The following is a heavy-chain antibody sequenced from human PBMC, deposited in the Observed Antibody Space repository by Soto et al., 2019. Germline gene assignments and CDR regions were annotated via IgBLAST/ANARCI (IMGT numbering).Heavy chain of an antibody. Sequence: GGSLRLSCAASGFTFSSYGMHWVRQAPGKGLEWVAVISYDGSNKYYADSVKGRFTISRDNSKNTLYLQMNSLRAEDTAVYYCAKDRGSGSYYYDAFDIWGQGTMVTVSS. CDR3: AKDRGSGSYYYDAFDI. CDR1: GFTFSSYG. V-gene: IGHV3-30*18. CDR2: ISYDGSNK. D-gene: IGHD3-10*01. J-gene: IGHJ3*02.